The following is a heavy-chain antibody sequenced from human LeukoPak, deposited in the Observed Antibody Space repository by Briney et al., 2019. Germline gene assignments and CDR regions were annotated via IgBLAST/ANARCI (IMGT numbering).Heavy chain of an antibody. Sequence: KSRGSLRLSCAASGFTFSDYYMSWIRQAPGKGLEWLSYISKNGKTIYYADSVKGRFTISRDNAKNSLYLQMNSLRAEDTAVYYCARVRLGELSTIDYWGQGTLVTVSS. CDR3: ARVRLGELSTIDY. D-gene: IGHD3-16*02. J-gene: IGHJ4*02. CDR1: GFTFSDYY. CDR2: ISKNGKTI. V-gene: IGHV3-11*04.